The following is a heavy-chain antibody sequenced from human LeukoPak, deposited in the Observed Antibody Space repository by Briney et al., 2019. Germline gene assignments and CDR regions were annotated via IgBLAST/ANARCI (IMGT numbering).Heavy chain of an antibody. D-gene: IGHD6-6*01. CDR1: GFTFSSYG. CDR3: AKRGIAARLYYFDY. J-gene: IGHJ4*02. CDR2: IRYDGSNK. Sequence: GGSLRLSCAASGFTFSSYGMHWVRQAPGKGLEWVAFIRYDGSNKYYADSVKGRFTISRDNSKNTLYLQMNSLRAEDMAVYYCAKRGIAARLYYFDYWGQGTLVTVSS. V-gene: IGHV3-30*02.